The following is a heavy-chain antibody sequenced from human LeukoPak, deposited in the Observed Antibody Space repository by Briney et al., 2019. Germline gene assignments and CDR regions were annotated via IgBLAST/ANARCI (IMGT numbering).Heavy chain of an antibody. V-gene: IGHV3-30*04. CDR3: ASEIIFGSFDY. CDR2: ISYDGSNK. CDR1: GFTFSSYA. Sequence: GGSLRLSCAASGFTFSSYAMHWVRQAPGKGLKWVAVISYDGSNKYYADSVKGRFTISRDNSKNTLYLQMNSLRAEDTAVYYCASEIIFGSFDYWGQGTLVTVSS. D-gene: IGHD3-3*01. J-gene: IGHJ4*02.